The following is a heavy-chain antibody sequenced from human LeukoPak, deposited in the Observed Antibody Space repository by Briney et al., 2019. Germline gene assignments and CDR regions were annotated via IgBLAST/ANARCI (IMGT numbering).Heavy chain of an antibody. V-gene: IGHV3-7*01. D-gene: IGHD3-22*01. J-gene: IGHJ4*02. Sequence: QTGGSLRLSCAASGFTFSSYWMSWVRQAPGKGLEWVANIKQDGSEKYYVDSVKGRFTISRDNAKNSLYLQMNSLRAEDMAVYYWASYYYDSGVLFDYWGQGTLVTVSS. CDR1: GFTFSSYW. CDR3: ASYYYDSGVLFDY. CDR2: IKQDGSEK.